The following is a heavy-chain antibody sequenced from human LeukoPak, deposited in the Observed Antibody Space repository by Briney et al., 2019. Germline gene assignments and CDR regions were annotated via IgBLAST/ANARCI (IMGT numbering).Heavy chain of an antibody. Sequence: PSETLSLTCTVSGYSISSGYYWGWIRQPPGKGLEWIGSIYHSGSTYYNPSLKSRVTISVDTSKNQFSLKLSSVTAADTAVYYCAREGGYSYGLSAFDYWGQGTLVTVSS. J-gene: IGHJ4*02. CDR3: AREGGYSYGLSAFDY. CDR2: IYHSGST. CDR1: GYSISSGYY. D-gene: IGHD5-18*01. V-gene: IGHV4-38-2*02.